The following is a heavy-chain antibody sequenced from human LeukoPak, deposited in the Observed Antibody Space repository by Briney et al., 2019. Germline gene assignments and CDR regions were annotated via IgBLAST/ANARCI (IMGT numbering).Heavy chain of an antibody. D-gene: IGHD3-3*01. Sequence: YPSETLSLTCTVSGGSISSYYWSWIRQPPGKGLEWIGCIYYSGSTNYNPSLKSRVTISVDTSKNQFSLKLSSVTAADTAVYYCARGRWRLRFLEWPLSAFDIWGQGTMVTISS. J-gene: IGHJ3*02. CDR3: ARGRWRLRFLEWPLSAFDI. V-gene: IGHV4-59*12. CDR1: GGSISSYY. CDR2: IYYSGST.